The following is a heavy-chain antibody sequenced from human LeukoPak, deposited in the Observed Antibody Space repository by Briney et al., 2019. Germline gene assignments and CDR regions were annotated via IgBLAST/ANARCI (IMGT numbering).Heavy chain of an antibody. V-gene: IGHV3-23*01. CDR1: GFTFSNYD. D-gene: IGHD1-26*01. J-gene: IGHJ4*02. CDR2: VSGSGGST. CDR3: AKDKTSGTYFDY. Sequence: TGGSLRLSCAASGFTFSNYDMSWVRQAPVKGLEWVSAVSGSGGSTYYADSVKGRFTVSRDNSKNTLYLQMNSLRAEDTAVYHCAKDKTSGTYFDYWGQGAPVTVSS.